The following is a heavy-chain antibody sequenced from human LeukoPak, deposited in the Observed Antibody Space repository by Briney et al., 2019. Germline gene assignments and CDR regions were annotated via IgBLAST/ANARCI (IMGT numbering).Heavy chain of an antibody. Sequence: GGSLRLSCAASGFTFSSYWMHWVRQAPGKGLVWVSRINSDGSSTTYADSVKGRLTISRDNAKSTLYLQMSSLRADDTAVYYCARDFFPDYYGSGSYYMLLDYWGQGTLVTVSS. V-gene: IGHV3-74*01. CDR3: ARDFFPDYYGSGSYYMLLDY. CDR2: INSDGSST. J-gene: IGHJ4*02. CDR1: GFTFSSYW. D-gene: IGHD3-10*01.